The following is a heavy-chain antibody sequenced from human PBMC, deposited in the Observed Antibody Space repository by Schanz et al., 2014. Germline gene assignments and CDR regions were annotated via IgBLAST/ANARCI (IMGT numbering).Heavy chain of an antibody. CDR1: GFIFEDYA. CDR2: ISWNSYSL. V-gene: IGHV3-9*01. D-gene: IGHD2-8*01. CDR3: ARAPGANASPYYFDY. J-gene: IGHJ4*02. Sequence: EVHLVESGGGLVKPGRSLRLSCAASGFIFEDYAMYWVRQAPGKGLEWVSGISWNSYSLLYADSVQGRFTISRDNAKTSLYLQMNSLRHDDTAFYYCARAPGANASPYYFDYWGQGSLVTVSS.